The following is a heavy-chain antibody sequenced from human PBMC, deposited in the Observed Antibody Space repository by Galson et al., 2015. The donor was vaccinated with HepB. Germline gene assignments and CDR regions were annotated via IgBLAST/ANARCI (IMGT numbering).Heavy chain of an antibody. CDR3: ARDLEDSNFWSGFYAY. CDR2: INAGNGNT. CDR1: GYTFTNYI. D-gene: IGHD3-3*01. V-gene: IGHV1-3*01. Sequence: SVKVSCKASGYTFTNYIIHWLRQAPGQRLEWMGWINAGNGNTKCSQNFQDRVTITRDTSATTTYMELSSLRSEDSAVYYCARDLEDSNFWSGFYAYWGQGTLVTVSS. J-gene: IGHJ4*02.